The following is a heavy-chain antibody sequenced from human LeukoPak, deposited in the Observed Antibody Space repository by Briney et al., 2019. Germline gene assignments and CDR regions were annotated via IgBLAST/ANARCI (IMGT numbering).Heavy chain of an antibody. D-gene: IGHD3-10*01. CDR1: GFTFSTFA. CDR2: VSKTGDNT. J-gene: IGHJ5*02. CDR3: AKVRDGSGSYYS. V-gene: IGHV3-23*01. Sequence: PGGSLRLSCTASGFTFSTFAMAWVRQAPGKGLEWVSSVSKTGDNTYYADSVRGRFTISRDNSKDTLYLQMNSLRAEDTAAYYCAKVRDGSGSYYSWGQGTLVTVSS.